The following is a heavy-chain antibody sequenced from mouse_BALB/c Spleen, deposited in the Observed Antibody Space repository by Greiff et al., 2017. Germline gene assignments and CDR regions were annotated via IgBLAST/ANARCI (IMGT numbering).Heavy chain of an antibody. Sequence: QVQLQQSGPGLVAPSQSLSITCTVSGFSLTGYGVNWVRQPPGKGLEWLGMIWGDGSTDYNSALKSRLSISKDNSKSQVFLKMNSLQTDDTARYYCARGDYRYDVGYAMDYWGQGTSVTVSS. CDR1: GFSLTGYG. CDR2: IWGDGST. V-gene: IGHV2-6-7*01. D-gene: IGHD2-14*01. J-gene: IGHJ4*01. CDR3: ARGDYRYDVGYAMDY.